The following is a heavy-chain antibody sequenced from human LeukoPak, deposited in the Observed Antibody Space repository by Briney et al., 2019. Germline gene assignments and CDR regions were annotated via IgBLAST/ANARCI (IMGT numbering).Heavy chain of an antibody. D-gene: IGHD1-7*01. J-gene: IGHJ5*02. CDR3: ARHDNWNYVGYWFDP. CDR1: GGSISSSSYY. CDR2: IYYSGST. Sequence: SETLSLTCTVSGGSISSSSYYWGWIRQPPGKGLEWIGSIYYSGSTYYNPSLKSRVTISVDTSKNQFSLKLSSVTAADTAVYYCARHDNWNYVGYWFDPWGQGTLVTVSS. V-gene: IGHV4-39*01.